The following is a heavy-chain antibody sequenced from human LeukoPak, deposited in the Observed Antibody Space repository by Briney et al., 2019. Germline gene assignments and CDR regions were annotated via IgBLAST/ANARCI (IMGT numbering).Heavy chain of an antibody. J-gene: IGHJ3*01. CDR1: GGTFSSYA. CDR3: AREGEYYAESGNLIDAADV. V-gene: IGHV1-69*13. D-gene: IGHD3-10*01. Sequence: SVKVSCKASGGTFSSYAISWVRQAPGQGLEWMGGIIPIFGTANYAQKFQGRVTITADESTSTAYMELSSLRSEDTAVYYCAREGEYYAESGNLIDAADVWGQGTMVIVSA. CDR2: IIPIFGTA.